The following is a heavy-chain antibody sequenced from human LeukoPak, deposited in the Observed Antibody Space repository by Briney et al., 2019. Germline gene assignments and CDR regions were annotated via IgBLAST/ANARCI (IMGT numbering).Heavy chain of an antibody. CDR3: ARVGYSSGWSHFDL. CDR1: GGSISSHY. Sequence: SETLSLTCTVSGGSISSHYWSWIRQPPGKGLEWIAYIFYSGSTNYNPSLKNRVTISVDTSKNQFSLKLSSVTAADTAVYYCARVGYSSGWSHFDLWGRGTLVTVSS. CDR2: IFYSGST. J-gene: IGHJ2*01. D-gene: IGHD6-19*01. V-gene: IGHV4-59*11.